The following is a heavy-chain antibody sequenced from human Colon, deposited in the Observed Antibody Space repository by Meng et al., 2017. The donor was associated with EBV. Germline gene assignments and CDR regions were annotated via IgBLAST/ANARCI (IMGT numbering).Heavy chain of an antibody. D-gene: IGHD4-23*01. J-gene: IGHJ4*02. CDR3: ARHTFSGNPGGIDS. V-gene: IGHV4-39*01. Sequence: SQLLTPTVPVGAGPISRTGTWWGWIRQPPGTGLEWIGSQCHADDTYYNPSLMGRVTISVDTSKNQVSLKLTSVTAADTSIYYCARHTFSGNPGGIDSWGQGILVTVSS. CDR2: QCHADDT. CDR1: AGPISRTGTW.